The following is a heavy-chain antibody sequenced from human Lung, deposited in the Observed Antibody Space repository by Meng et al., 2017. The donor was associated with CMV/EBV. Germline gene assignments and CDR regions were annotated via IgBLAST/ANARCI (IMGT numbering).Heavy chain of an antibody. Sequence: SVXVSXXASGYTFTSYGISWVRQAPGQGLEWMGWISAYNGNTNYAQKLQGRVTMTTDTSTSTAYMELRSLRSDDTAVYYCARALGYCSSTSCYRGYYFDYWGQGTLVTVSS. J-gene: IGHJ4*02. V-gene: IGHV1-18*01. D-gene: IGHD2-2*01. CDR1: GYTFTSYG. CDR3: ARALGYCSSTSCYRGYYFDY. CDR2: ISAYNGNT.